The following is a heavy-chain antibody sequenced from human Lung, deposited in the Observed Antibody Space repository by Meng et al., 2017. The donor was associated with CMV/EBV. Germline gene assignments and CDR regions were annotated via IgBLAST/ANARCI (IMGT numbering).Heavy chain of an antibody. V-gene: IGHV4-38-2*02. CDR3: ARVEWEHVADY. CDR2: IYHSGST. D-gene: IGHD1-26*01. J-gene: IGHJ4*02. CDR1: GYSISSGYY. Sequence: SETLSLXCTVSGYSISSGYYWGWIRQPPGKGLEWIGSIYHSGSTYYNPSLKSRVTISVDTSKNQFSLKLSSVTAADTAVYYCARVEWEHVADYWGQGTLVTVSS.